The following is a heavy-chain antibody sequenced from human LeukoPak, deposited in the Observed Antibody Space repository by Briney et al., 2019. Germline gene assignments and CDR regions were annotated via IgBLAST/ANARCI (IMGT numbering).Heavy chain of an antibody. J-gene: IGHJ4*02. Sequence: AGGSLRLSCAASGLTVSNNYMSWDRQAAGKGLEWVSVVYSGGATYYADSVKGRFTISRDNSKNTLYLQMNSLRVEDTAVYYCAKTGNPATGDHWGQGTLVTVSS. V-gene: IGHV3-53*01. CDR2: VYSGGAT. CDR3: AKTGNPATGDH. CDR1: GLTVSNNY. D-gene: IGHD1-1*01.